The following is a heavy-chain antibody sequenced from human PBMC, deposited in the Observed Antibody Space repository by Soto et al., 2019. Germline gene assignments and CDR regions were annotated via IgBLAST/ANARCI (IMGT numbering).Heavy chain of an antibody. Sequence: PGGSLRLSCAASGFPFSSYAMSWVRQVPGKGLEWVSGISGNGGSTYNADSVKGRFTISRDNSKNTLYLQMNSLRAEDTALYYCAKDYSGYDPDVFDIWGQGTMVTVS. CDR3: AKDYSGYDPDVFDI. J-gene: IGHJ3*02. CDR1: GFPFSSYA. CDR2: ISGNGGST. V-gene: IGHV3-23*01. D-gene: IGHD5-12*01.